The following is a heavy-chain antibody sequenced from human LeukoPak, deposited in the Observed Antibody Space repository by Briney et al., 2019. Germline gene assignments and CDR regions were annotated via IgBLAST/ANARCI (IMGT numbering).Heavy chain of an antibody. CDR3: ASQNILRFLEWLSPFDY. CDR1: GFTFSSYA. Sequence: GSLRLSCAASGFTFSSYAMSWVRQAPGKGLEWVSAISGSGGSTYYADSVKGRFTISRDNSKNTLYLQMNSLRAEDTAVYYCASQNILRFLEWLSPFDYWGQGTLVTVSS. CDR2: ISGSGGST. J-gene: IGHJ4*02. V-gene: IGHV3-23*01. D-gene: IGHD3-3*01.